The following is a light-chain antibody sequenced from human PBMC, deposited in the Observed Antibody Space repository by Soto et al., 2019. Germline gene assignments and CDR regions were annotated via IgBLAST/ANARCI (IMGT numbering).Light chain of an antibody. Sequence: QSVLTQPPSASGTPGQRVTISCSGSSPNIGSNYVYWYQQLPGTAPKLLIFSNNQRPSGVPDRFSGSKSGTSASLAISGLRSEDEADYYCAAWDDSLSGHVVFGGGTQLTVL. CDR2: SNN. CDR3: AAWDDSLSGHVV. CDR1: SPNIGSNY. V-gene: IGLV1-47*02. J-gene: IGLJ2*01.